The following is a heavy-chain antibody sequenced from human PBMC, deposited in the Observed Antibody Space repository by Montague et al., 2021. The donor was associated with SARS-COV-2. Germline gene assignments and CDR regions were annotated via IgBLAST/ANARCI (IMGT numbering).Heavy chain of an antibody. CDR1: GGSISSSSYY. V-gene: IGHV4-39*02. D-gene: IGHD3-22*01. Sequence: SETLSLTCTVSGGSISSSSYYWNWIRQPPGKGLEWIGSIYYSGSTYYNPSLKIRVTISVAASKNHFTLKLSSVTAAETAVYYCARLKRYFDSSGSPSAFDFWGQGTKVTVSS. CDR2: IYYSGST. J-gene: IGHJ3*01. CDR3: ARLKRYFDSSGSPSAFDF.